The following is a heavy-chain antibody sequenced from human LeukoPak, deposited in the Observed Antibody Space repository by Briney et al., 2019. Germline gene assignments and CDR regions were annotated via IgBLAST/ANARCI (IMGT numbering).Heavy chain of an antibody. CDR2: TYYRSKWFS. V-gene: IGHV6-1*01. J-gene: IGHJ5*02. D-gene: IGHD6-25*01. CDR1: GDSVSSIAS. Sequence: SQTLSLTCAISGDSVSSIASWNWIRQSPSRGLEWLGRTYYRSKWFSEYATSVRGRITINADTSKNQFSLQLHSVILEDTAVYYCARDADSGNEWGPFDPWARGSWLPSPQ. CDR3: ARDADSGNEWGPFDP.